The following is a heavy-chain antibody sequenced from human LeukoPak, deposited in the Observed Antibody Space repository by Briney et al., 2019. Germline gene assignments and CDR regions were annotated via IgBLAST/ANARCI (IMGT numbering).Heavy chain of an antibody. D-gene: IGHD4-17*01. J-gene: IGHJ4*02. CDR3: ARDRYGDYKNFDY. Sequence: KPGGSLRLSCAASGFTFSSYSMNWVRQAPGKGREWVSSISSSSSYIYYADSVKGRFTISRDNAKNSLYLQMNSLRAEDTAVYYCARDRYGDYKNFDYWGQGTLVTVSS. CDR1: GFTFSSYS. V-gene: IGHV3-21*01. CDR2: ISSSSSYI.